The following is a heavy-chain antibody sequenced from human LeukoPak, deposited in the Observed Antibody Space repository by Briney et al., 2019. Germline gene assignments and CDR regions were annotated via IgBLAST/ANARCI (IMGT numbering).Heavy chain of an antibody. CDR3: ARLGDSSSYYPLTDY. V-gene: IGHV4-34*01. J-gene: IGHJ4*02. D-gene: IGHD3-22*01. CDR1: GGSFSGYY. CDR2: INHSGST. Sequence: SETLSLTCAVYGGSFSGYYWSWIRQPPGKGLEWIGEINHSGSTNYNPSLKSRVTISVDTSKNQFSLKLSSVTAADTAVYYCARLGDSSSYYPLTDYWGQGTLVTVSS.